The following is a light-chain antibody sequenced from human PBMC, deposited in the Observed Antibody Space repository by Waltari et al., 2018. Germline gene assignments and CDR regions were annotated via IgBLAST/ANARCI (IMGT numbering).Light chain of an antibody. CDR3: ASHGNNKV. Sequence: QSALTQPASVSGSPGQSITISCTGTSSDVGLSNFVSWYQQHPGKAPKLIISGVDKRPSGVPDRFSGSKSGSMAYLTVSGLQAEDEADYYCASHGNNKVFGGGTKLTVL. CDR2: GVD. CDR1: SSDVGLSNF. J-gene: IGLJ3*02. V-gene: IGLV2-8*01.